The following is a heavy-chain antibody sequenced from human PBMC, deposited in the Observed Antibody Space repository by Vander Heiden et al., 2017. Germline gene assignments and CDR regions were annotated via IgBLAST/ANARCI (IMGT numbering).Heavy chain of an antibody. CDR1: GFTFSSYG. CDR3: ANSQGYYYGMDV. Sequence: QVPLVESGGGVVQPGRSLRLSCAASGFTFSSYGMHWVRQFPGKGLEWVAVITFDGTSKYHADSVEGRFTISRDNSKNTLYLQMNSLRIEDTAVYYCANSQGYYYGMDVWGQGTTVTVSS. CDR2: ITFDGTSK. V-gene: IGHV3-30*18. J-gene: IGHJ6*02.